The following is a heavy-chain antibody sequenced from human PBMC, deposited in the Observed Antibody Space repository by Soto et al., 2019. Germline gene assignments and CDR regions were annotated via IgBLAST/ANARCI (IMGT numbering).Heavy chain of an antibody. Sequence: ASVKVSCKASGYTFTRDQIHWVRQAPGQGLEWMGMIDPSGGKTNYAQKFQGRVTMTRDTSTSTVYMALSSLRSEDTAIYFCARVMRSLLSITALDTWGQGTLVTVSS. CDR3: ARVMRSLLSITALDT. CDR1: GYTFTRDQ. V-gene: IGHV1-46*01. D-gene: IGHD5-18*01. J-gene: IGHJ5*02. CDR2: IDPSGGKT.